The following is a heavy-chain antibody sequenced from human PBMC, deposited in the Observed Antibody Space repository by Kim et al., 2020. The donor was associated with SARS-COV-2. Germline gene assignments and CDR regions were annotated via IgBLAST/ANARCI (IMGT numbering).Heavy chain of an antibody. CDR1: GGSISSSSYY. CDR3: AREGAVAGNFQH. Sequence: SETLSLTCTVSGGSISSSSYYWGWIRQPPGKGLEWIGSIYYSGSTYYNPSLKSRVTISVDTSKNQFSLKLSSVTAADTAVYYCAREGAVAGNFQHWGQGTLVTVSS. D-gene: IGHD6-19*01. J-gene: IGHJ1*01. V-gene: IGHV4-39*07. CDR2: IYYSGST.